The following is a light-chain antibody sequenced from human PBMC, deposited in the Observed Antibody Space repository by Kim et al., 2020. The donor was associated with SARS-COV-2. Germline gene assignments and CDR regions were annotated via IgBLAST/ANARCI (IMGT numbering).Light chain of an antibody. J-gene: IGLJ1*01. Sequence: APGKTARITCGGNNIGSKSVHWYQQKPGQAPVLVIYYDSDRPSGIPERFSGSNSGNTATLTISRVEAGDEADYYCQVWDSSSDPYVVGTGTKVTVL. CDR2: YDS. V-gene: IGLV3-21*04. CDR1: NIGSKS. CDR3: QVWDSSSDPYV.